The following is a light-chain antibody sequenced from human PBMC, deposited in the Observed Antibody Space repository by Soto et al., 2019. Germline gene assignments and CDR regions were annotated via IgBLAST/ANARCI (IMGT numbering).Light chain of an antibody. Sequence: QSVLTQSPSASASLGASVKLTCTLSSGHISYAIAWHQQQPEKGPRYLMKLNSDGSHSKGDGIPDRFSGSSSGAERYLTISSLQAEDEADYYCQTWCTGISWVFGGWTKLTVL. J-gene: IGLJ3*02. CDR3: QTWCTGISWV. V-gene: IGLV4-69*01. CDR1: SGHISYA. CDR2: LNSDGSH.